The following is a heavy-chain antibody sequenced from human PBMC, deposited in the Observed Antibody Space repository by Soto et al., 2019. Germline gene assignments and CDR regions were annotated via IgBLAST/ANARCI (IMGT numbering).Heavy chain of an antibody. J-gene: IGHJ4*02. CDR3: AHRVLRTVFGLVTSTAIYFDF. CDR1: GFSLTTSGLG. Sequence: QITLKESGPTVVNPTETLTLTCTFSGFSLTTSGLGVGWVRQSPGKAPEWLALIYWVDDKRYSTSLKSRLTITKDTSKIQVVLTMANVDPADTATYYCAHRVLRTVFGLVTSTAIYFDFWGQRTPVVVSS. V-gene: IGHV2-5*02. CDR2: IYWVDDK. D-gene: IGHD3-3*01.